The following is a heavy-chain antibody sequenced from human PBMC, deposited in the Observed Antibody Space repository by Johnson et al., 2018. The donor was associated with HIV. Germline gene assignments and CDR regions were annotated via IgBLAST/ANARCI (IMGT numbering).Heavy chain of an antibody. D-gene: IGHD4-23*01. CDR3: GKERLRWQFDHAFDI. J-gene: IGHJ3*02. CDR1: GFTFSSYE. V-gene: IGHV3-48*03. Sequence: EVQLVESGGGLVQPGGSLRLSCAASGFTFSSYEMNWVRQAPGKGLEWVSYISSSGSTIYYADSVKGRFTISRYNAKNSLYLQMNSLRAEDTAVYYCGKERLRWQFDHAFDIWGQGTMVTVSS. CDR2: ISSSGSTI.